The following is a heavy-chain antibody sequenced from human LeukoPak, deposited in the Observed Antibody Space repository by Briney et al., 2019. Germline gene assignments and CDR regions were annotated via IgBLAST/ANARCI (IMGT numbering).Heavy chain of an antibody. CDR3: ARVSVRGPIDY. V-gene: IGHV3-66*01. Sequence: GGSLRLSCAASGFTVSSNYMSWVRQAPGKGLEWVSVIYSGGSTYYADSVKGRFTISRDNAKNSLFLQMNSLRAEDTAVYYCARVSVRGPIDYWGQGTLVTVSS. CDR2: IYSGGST. D-gene: IGHD3-16*01. J-gene: IGHJ4*02. CDR1: GFTVSSNY.